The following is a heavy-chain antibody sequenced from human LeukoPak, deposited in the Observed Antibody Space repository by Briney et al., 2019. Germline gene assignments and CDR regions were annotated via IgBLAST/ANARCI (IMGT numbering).Heavy chain of an antibody. J-gene: IGHJ4*02. CDR1: GVTLSNYA. V-gene: IGHV3-30*04. CDR3: ATDYGDYEPIDY. Sequence: GRSLRLSCTASGVTLSNYAMHWVRRPPGRVLEWVAVISFDGTNKYYGDSVEGRFSVSRDNSKNTLYLQMNSLRPDDTAMYYCATDYGDYEPIDYWGQGTLVTVSS. D-gene: IGHD4-17*01. CDR2: ISFDGTNK.